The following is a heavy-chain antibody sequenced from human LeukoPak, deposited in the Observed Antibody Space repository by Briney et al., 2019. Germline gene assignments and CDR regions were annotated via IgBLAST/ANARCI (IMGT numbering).Heavy chain of an antibody. D-gene: IGHD3-10*01. J-gene: IGHJ5*02. CDR3: AREDCGSGDWFDP. CDR2: IDYSGST. CDR1: GGSISSYY. Sequence: SETLSLTCTVSGGSISSYYWSWIRQSPGKGLEWIAYIDYSGSTNYNPSLKSRVTVSVDTSKNHFSLKLSSVTAADTAVYYCAREDCGSGDWFDPWGQGTLVTVSS. V-gene: IGHV4-59*12.